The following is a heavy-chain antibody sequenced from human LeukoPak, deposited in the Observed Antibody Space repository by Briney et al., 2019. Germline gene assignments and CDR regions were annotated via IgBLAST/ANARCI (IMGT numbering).Heavy chain of an antibody. Sequence: GGSLRLSCAASGFTFSSYGMHWVRQAPGKGLEWVAVISYDGSNKYYADSVKGRFTISRDNSKNTLYLQMNSLRAEDTAIYYCAKDQYYMGYFDYWGQGNLVTVSS. CDR1: GFTFSSYG. V-gene: IGHV3-30*18. D-gene: IGHD1-26*01. CDR3: AKDQYYMGYFDY. J-gene: IGHJ4*02. CDR2: ISYDGSNK.